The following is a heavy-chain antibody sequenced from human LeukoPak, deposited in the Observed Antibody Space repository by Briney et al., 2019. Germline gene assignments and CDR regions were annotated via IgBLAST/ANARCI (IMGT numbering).Heavy chain of an antibody. CDR3: ARAAWNGGGGFDP. CDR2: VNHGGDT. D-gene: IGHD3-16*01. Sequence: SETMSLACAVYNGSFSGYYWSWVRQSPEKGMEWIGEVNHGGDTNYNPSLRSRVTISLATSKNHFSLKLRSVTAADTAIYNCARAAWNGGGGFDPWGQGTLVTVSS. V-gene: IGHV4-34*01. J-gene: IGHJ5*02. CDR1: NGSFSGYY.